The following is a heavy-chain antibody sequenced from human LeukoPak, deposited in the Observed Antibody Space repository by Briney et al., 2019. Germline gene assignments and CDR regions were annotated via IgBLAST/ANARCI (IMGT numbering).Heavy chain of an antibody. D-gene: IGHD1-26*01. CDR2: ISGNGDNT. V-gene: IGHV3-64D*06. Sequence: GGSLRLSCAASGFTFSVYTMHWVRQAPGKGLEFVSAISGNGDNTFYADSMKGRFTISRDNSKNTLWLQMSSLRDDDTAVYYCVKDRSGTYTFDYWGQGTLVTVSS. CDR1: GFTFSVYT. J-gene: IGHJ4*02. CDR3: VKDRSGTYTFDY.